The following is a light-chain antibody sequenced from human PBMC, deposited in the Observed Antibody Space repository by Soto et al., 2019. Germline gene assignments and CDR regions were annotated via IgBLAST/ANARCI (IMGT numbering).Light chain of an antibody. Sequence: QSALTQPPSASGSTGQSVTISCTGTSSDVGGYNYVSWYQQHPDKAPKLMIYEVSKRPSGVPDRFSGSKSGNTASLTVSRLQAEDEADYYCSSYAGSNNLVFGGGTKLTVL. V-gene: IGLV2-8*01. CDR1: SSDVGGYNY. J-gene: IGLJ2*01. CDR2: EVS. CDR3: SSYAGSNNLV.